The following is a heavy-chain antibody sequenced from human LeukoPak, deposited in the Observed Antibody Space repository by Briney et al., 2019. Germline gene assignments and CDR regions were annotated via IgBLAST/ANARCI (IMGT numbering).Heavy chain of an antibody. CDR2: INHSGST. CDR3: ARGAGFGYYYDSSGYYENWFDP. Sequence: SETLSLTCSVSGGSLSSHYWSWIRQPPGKGREWIGEINHSGSTNYNPPLKSRVTISVDTSKNQFSLKLSSVTAADTAVYYCARGAGFGYYYDSSGYYENWFDPWGQGTLVTVSS. V-gene: IGHV4-34*01. CDR1: GGSLSSHY. J-gene: IGHJ5*02. D-gene: IGHD3-22*01.